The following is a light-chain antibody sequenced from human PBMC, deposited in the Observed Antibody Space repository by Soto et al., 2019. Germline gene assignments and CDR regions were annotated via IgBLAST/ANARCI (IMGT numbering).Light chain of an antibody. V-gene: IGLV2-8*01. J-gene: IGLJ1*01. CDR1: SSDVGGYNY. CDR3: SSYAGASFIV. Sequence: SALTRPPSASVYPGQSVTMSCTGTSSDVGGYNYVSWYHQHPGKAPNLIIYAVNKWPSGVPDRFSGSKAGNTASLTVSGLQAEDEADYYCSSYAGASFIVFGSGLKVTVL. CDR2: AVN.